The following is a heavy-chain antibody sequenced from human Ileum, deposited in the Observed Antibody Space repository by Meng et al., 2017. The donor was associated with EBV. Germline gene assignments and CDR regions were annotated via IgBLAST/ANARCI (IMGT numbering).Heavy chain of an antibody. CDR1: GYTVTSYG. CDR2: FSVYNGNT. Sequence: QVWLVQLGAEVKKPGASVKVVYKAAGYTVTSYGISWVRQAPGQGLEWMGWFSVYNGNTIYAQKLQDRVTMTTDTSTSTAYMELRSLRSDDTAVYYCARGQNYYGSGSLIDYWGQGTLVTVSS. V-gene: IGHV1-18*01. CDR3: ARGQNYYGSGSLIDY. D-gene: IGHD3-10*01. J-gene: IGHJ4*02.